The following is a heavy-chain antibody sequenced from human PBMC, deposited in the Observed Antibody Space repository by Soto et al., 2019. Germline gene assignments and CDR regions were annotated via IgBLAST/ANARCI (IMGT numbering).Heavy chain of an antibody. Sequence: EVQLVESGGGLVQPGESLRLSCAASGFTFDYYWMHWVRQAPGKGLVWVSRVHSDGTTTTYADSVKGRFTISRDNARNTVSLQMSRLRAEDTDIYYCARGDRGGFDLWGHGTVVTVSS. J-gene: IGHJ3*01. V-gene: IGHV3-74*01. CDR3: ARGDRGGFDL. CDR2: VHSDGTTT. D-gene: IGHD3-10*01. CDR1: GFTFDYYW.